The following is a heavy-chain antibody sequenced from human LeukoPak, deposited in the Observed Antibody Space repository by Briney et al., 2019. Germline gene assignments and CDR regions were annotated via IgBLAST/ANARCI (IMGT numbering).Heavy chain of an antibody. Sequence: SGTLSLTCTVSGGSFSSYYMSWIRQPAGKGLEWIGRIYTSGSTNYNPSLKSRVTMSVDTSKNQFSLKLSSVTAADTAVYYCARGTYGSGGHNWFDPWGQGTLVTVSS. CDR3: ARGTYGSGGHNWFDP. CDR2: IYTSGST. D-gene: IGHD3-10*01. V-gene: IGHV4-4*07. J-gene: IGHJ5*02. CDR1: GGSFSSYY.